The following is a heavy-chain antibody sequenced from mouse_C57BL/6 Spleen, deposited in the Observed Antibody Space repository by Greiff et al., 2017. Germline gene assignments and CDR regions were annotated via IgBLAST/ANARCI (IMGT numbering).Heavy chain of an antibody. CDR1: GYTFTDYE. Sequence: QVQLQQSGAELVRPGASVTLSCKASGYTFTDYEMHWVKQTPVHGLEWIGAIDPETGGTAYNQKFKGKAILTADKSSSTAYMELRSLTSEDSAVYYCTRTIQNYGSSCPFADRGQGTLVTVSA. D-gene: IGHD1-1*01. CDR2: IDPETGGT. V-gene: IGHV1-15*01. CDR3: TRTIQNYGSSCPFAD. J-gene: IGHJ3*01.